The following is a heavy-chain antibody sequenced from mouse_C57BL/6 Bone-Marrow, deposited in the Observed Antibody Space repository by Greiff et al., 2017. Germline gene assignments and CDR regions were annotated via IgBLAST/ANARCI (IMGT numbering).Heavy chain of an antibody. CDR1: GYTFTSYW. Sequence: VQLQQPGAELVRPGTSVKLSCKASGYTFTSYWMHWVKQRPGQGLEWIGVIDPSDSYTNYNQKFKGKATLTVDTSSSTAYMQLSSLTSEDSAVXDCARSFGTDYWGQGTTLTVSS. D-gene: IGHD2-14*01. CDR2: IDPSDSYT. CDR3: ARSFGTDY. J-gene: IGHJ2*01. V-gene: IGHV1-59*01.